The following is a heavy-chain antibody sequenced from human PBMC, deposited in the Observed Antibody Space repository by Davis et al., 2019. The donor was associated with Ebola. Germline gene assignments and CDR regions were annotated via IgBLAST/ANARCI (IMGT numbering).Heavy chain of an antibody. CDR2: IIPILGIA. D-gene: IGHD6-19*01. CDR1: GGTFSSYA. CDR3: ARAPVARAYFDY. V-gene: IGHV1-69*04. J-gene: IGHJ4*02. Sequence: AASVKVSCKASGGTFSSYAISWVRQAPGQGLEWMGRIIPILGIANYAQKFQGRVTITADKSTSTAYMELSSLRSEDTAVYYCARAPVARAYFDYWGQGTLVTVSS.